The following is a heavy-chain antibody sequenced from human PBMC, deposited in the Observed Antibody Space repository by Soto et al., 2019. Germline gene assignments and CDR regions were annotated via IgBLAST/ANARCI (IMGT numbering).Heavy chain of an antibody. CDR2: LSGTDDDT. J-gene: IGHJ2*01. Sequence: VQLLESGGGLVQPGGSLRLSCAASGFTLSSSAVSWLRQAPGRGLEWVSTLSGTDDDTYYGDSVKGRFAISLDISKNTVFLQMNTRGADDSAFYYCATARRGTYGYEEKWYVDLWGRGTLVTVSP. D-gene: IGHD3-16*01. CDR3: ATARRGTYGYEEKWYVDL. CDR1: GFTLSSSA. V-gene: IGHV3-23*01.